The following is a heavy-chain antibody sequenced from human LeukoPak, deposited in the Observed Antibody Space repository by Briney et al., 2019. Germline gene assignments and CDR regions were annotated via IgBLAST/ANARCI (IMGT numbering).Heavy chain of an antibody. J-gene: IGHJ4*02. CDR2: ISAYNGST. V-gene: IGHV1-18*01. CDR3: ARDTMIYGDYFDY. CDR1: GYTFTDYG. D-gene: IGHD3-22*01. Sequence: ASVKVSCKASGYTFTDYGVSWVRQAPGQGLEWMGWISAYNGSTSYAQKLQGRVTMTIDTSTSTVYMELRSLGSDDTAVYYCARDTMIYGDYFDYWGQGTLVTVSS.